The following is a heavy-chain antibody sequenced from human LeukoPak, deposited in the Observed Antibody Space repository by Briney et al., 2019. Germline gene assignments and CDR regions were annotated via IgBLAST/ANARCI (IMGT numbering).Heavy chain of an antibody. Sequence: GGSLRLSCAASGFTFSSYWMTWVRQAPGKGLEWVANIKVDGSESYYADSVMGRFMISRDNAKNSLYLQMNSLRAEDTAVYYCARGPDYYDSSGYYSWGDYWGQGTLVTVSS. CDR1: GFTFSSYW. CDR3: ARGPDYYDSSGYYSWGDY. J-gene: IGHJ4*02. V-gene: IGHV3-7*01. CDR2: IKVDGSES. D-gene: IGHD3-22*01.